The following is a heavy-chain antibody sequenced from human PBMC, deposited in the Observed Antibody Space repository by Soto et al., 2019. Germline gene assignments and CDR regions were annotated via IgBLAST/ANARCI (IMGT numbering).Heavy chain of an antibody. J-gene: IGHJ4*02. CDR1: GRSISSRRYF. CDR2: MYFGGSA. D-gene: IGHD3-22*01. CDR3: ARGQYYDSKEDFDY. Sequence: SETLSLTCSVSGRSISSRRYFWAWIRQPPGKGLEWIGSMYFGGSAYYKPSLKSPVTISIDTSNNQLSLKLTSVTAADTAVYYCARGQYYDSKEDFDYWGQGTLVTVSS. V-gene: IGHV4-39*01.